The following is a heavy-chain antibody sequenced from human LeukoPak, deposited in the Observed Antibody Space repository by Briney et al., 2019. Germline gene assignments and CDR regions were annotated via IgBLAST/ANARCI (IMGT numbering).Heavy chain of an antibody. Sequence: GGSLRLSCAASGFTFSSHGMHWVRQAPGKGLEWVAIISHDGSNKFYADSVKGRFTISRDNSKNTLYLQVNSLGAEDTAMYYCAKDERWIQPGYYFDYWGQGTLVTVSS. V-gene: IGHV3-30*18. J-gene: IGHJ4*02. D-gene: IGHD5-18*01. CDR1: GFTFSSHG. CDR3: AKDERWIQPGYYFDY. CDR2: ISHDGSNK.